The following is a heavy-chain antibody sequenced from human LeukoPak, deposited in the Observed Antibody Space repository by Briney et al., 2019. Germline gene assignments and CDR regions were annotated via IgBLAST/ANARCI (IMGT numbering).Heavy chain of an antibody. J-gene: IGHJ4*02. CDR1: GGSIINFY. CDR2: IHSNGGT. V-gene: IGHV4-59*08. CDR3: ARHVSGIYGSRGDFDS. D-gene: IGHD3-10*01. Sequence: PSETLFLTCSVSGGSIINFYWSWMRQPPGKGLEWIGYIHSNGGTNYNPSLKSRVTMSVDTSKNQFSLKLNSVTAADTAVYYCARHVSGIYGSRGDFDSWGQGTLVTVSS.